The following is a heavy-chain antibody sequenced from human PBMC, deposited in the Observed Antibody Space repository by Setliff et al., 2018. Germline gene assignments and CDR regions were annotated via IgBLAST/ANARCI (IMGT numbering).Heavy chain of an antibody. Sequence: PSETLSLTCTVSGGSISSHYWGWIRQPPGMRPEWIGTVYYSGSIYYNPSLKSRVTLFVDTSKDQFSLRLTSMTAADTAVYYCARQVEMATIAFDVWGQGTLVTVSS. J-gene: IGHJ4*02. CDR2: VYYSGSI. CDR1: GGSISSHY. CDR3: ARQVEMATIAFDV. V-gene: IGHV4-39*01. D-gene: IGHD5-12*01.